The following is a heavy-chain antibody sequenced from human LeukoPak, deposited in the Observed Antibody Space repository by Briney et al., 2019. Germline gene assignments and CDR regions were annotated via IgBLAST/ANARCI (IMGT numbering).Heavy chain of an antibody. Sequence: PSETLSLTCAVYGGSFSGYYWSWIRQPPGKGLEWIGEINHSGSTNYNPSLKSRVTISVDTSKNQFSLKLSSVTAADTAVYYCARPETYYYDSSGYDAFDIWGQGTMVTVSS. CDR2: INHSGST. CDR3: ARPETYYYDSSGYDAFDI. V-gene: IGHV4-34*01. CDR1: GGSFSGYY. D-gene: IGHD3-22*01. J-gene: IGHJ3*02.